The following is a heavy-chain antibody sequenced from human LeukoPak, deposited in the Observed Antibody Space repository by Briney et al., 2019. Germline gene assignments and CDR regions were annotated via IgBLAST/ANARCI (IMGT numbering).Heavy chain of an antibody. CDR1: GFTFSNYA. V-gene: IGHV3-48*01. Sequence: PGGSLRLSCAASGFTFSNYAMHWVRQAPGKGLEWISYISSISDTIYYADSVKGRFTISRDNAVNSLYLQMNSLRAEDTAVYYCAKVRGAWFGEPFDYWGQGTLVTVSS. D-gene: IGHD3-10*01. CDR3: AKVRGAWFGEPFDY. CDR2: ISSISDTI. J-gene: IGHJ4*02.